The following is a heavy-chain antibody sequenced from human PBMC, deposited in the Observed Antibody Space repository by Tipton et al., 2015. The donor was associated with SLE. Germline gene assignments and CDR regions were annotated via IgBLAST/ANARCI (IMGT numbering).Heavy chain of an antibody. V-gene: IGHV4-59*08. D-gene: IGHD3-22*01. CDR3: ARQSGGDYYDSSGYSFPFDY. J-gene: IGHJ4*02. CDR2: IYYSGST. Sequence: TLSLTCTVSGGSISSYYWSWIRQPPGKGLEWIGYIYYSGSTNYNPSLKSRVTISVDTSKNQFSLKLSSVTVADTAVYYCARQSGGDYYDSSGYSFPFDYWGQGTLVTVSS. CDR1: GGSISSYY.